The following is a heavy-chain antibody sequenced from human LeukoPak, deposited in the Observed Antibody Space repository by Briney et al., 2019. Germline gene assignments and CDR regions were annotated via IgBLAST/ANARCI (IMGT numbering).Heavy chain of an antibody. CDR2: ISSSSSYI. CDR1: GFIFSSYS. J-gene: IGHJ5*02. D-gene: IGHD3-10*01. Sequence: GGSLRLSCAASGFIFSSYSMNWVRQAPGKGLEWVSSISSSSSYIYYADSVKGRFTISRDNAKNSLYLQMNSLRAEDTAVYYCARDKSGYYGSGSYYPFDPWGQGTLVTVSS. CDR3: ARDKSGYYGSGSYYPFDP. V-gene: IGHV3-21*01.